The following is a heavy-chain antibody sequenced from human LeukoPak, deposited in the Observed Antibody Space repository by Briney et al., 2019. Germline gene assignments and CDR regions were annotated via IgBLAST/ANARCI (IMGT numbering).Heavy chain of an antibody. CDR2: IWYDGSNK. CDR1: GFTFSSYG. CDR3: ARGGAYSSGWYYFDY. V-gene: IGHV3-33*01. D-gene: IGHD6-19*01. J-gene: IGHJ4*02. Sequence: GGSLRLSCAASGFTFSSYGMHWVRQAPGKGLEWVAVIWYDGSNKYYADSVKGRSTISRDNSKNTLYLQMNSLRAEDTAVYYCARGGAYSSGWYYFDYWGQGTLSPSPQ.